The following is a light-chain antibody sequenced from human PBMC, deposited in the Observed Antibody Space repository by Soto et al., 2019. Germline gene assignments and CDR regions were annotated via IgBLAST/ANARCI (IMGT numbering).Light chain of an antibody. CDR2: DVT. V-gene: IGLV2-14*03. CDR3: SSYTASSTLVV. Sequence: QSVLTQPASVSGSPGQSITISCTGTSSDVGGYNYVSWYHHHPGKAPKLMIFDVTLRPPGISNRFSGSKAGNTASLTISGLQAEDEADYYCSSYTASSTLVVFGGGTKLTVL. CDR1: SSDVGGYNY. J-gene: IGLJ2*01.